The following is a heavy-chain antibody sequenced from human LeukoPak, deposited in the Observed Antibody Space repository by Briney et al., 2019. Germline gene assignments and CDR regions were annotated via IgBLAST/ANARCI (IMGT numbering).Heavy chain of an antibody. V-gene: IGHV1-8*03. J-gene: IGHJ4*02. CDR1: GYTFTSYD. D-gene: IGHD3-9*01. CDR3: ARGGGLRLRYFDWLLY. Sequence: GASVKVSCKASGYTFTSYDINWVRQATGQGLEWMGWMNPNSGITGYAQKFQGRVTITRNTSISTAYMELSSLRSEDTAVYYCARGGGLRLRYFDWLLYWGQGTLVTVSS. CDR2: MNPNSGIT.